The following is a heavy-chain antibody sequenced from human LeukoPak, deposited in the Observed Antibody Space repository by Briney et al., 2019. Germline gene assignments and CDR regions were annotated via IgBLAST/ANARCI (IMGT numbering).Heavy chain of an antibody. Sequence: ASVKFSSKASGYTFTGYYIHWVRHAPGQGLEWMGWIKPDSGDTKFAQDFQGRVTMTRDTSSSTAHMELSRLRSDDTAVYYCARGDCSVSGCHGGTWFDPWGQGTLVTVSS. CDR3: ARGDCSVSGCHGGTWFDP. D-gene: IGHD2-15*01. CDR1: GYTFTGYY. J-gene: IGHJ5*02. V-gene: IGHV1-2*02. CDR2: IKPDSGDT.